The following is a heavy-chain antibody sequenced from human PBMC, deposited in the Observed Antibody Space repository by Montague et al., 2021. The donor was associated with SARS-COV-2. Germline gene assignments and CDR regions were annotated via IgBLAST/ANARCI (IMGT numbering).Heavy chain of an antibody. D-gene: IGHD1-1*01. Sequence: SLRLSCAASGFTFSVYSIIWVRQAPGEGLEWLSIITGANNTISYSDSVKGRFTVSRDNSHSSVYLQMNSLTVEDTAVYYCARSLIYGTGVYWDFWGQGTLVSVSS. V-gene: IGHV3-23*03. CDR3: ARSLIYGTGVYWDF. CDR2: ITGANNTI. J-gene: IGHJ4*02. CDR1: GFTFSVYS.